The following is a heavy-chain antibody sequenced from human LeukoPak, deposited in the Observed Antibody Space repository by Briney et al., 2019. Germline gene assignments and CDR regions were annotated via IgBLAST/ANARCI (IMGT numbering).Heavy chain of an antibody. Sequence: GGSLRLSCAASGFTFSSYAMSWVRQAPGKGLEWVSAISGSGGSTYYADSVKGRFTISRDNSKNTLYLQMNSPRADDTAVYYCVRDGVDYSFEYWGQGTPVTVSS. D-gene: IGHD4-11*01. CDR1: GFTFSSYA. CDR2: ISGSGGST. V-gene: IGHV3-23*01. J-gene: IGHJ4*02. CDR3: VRDGVDYSFEY.